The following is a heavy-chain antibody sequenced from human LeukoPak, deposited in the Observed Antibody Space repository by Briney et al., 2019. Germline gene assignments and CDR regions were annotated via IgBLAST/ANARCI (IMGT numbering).Heavy chain of an antibody. Sequence: SETLXLTCTVSGGSISSYYWSWIRQPPGKGLEWIGYIYYSGSTNYNPSLKSRVTISVDTSKNQFSLKLSSVTAADTAVYYCAREADIVNWFDPWGQGTLVTVSS. V-gene: IGHV4-59*01. CDR2: IYYSGST. CDR1: GGSISSYY. CDR3: AREADIVNWFDP. J-gene: IGHJ5*02. D-gene: IGHD5-12*01.